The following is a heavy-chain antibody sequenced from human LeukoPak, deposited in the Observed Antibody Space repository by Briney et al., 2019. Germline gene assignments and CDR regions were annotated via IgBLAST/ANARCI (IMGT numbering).Heavy chain of an antibody. CDR2: IYYSGTT. J-gene: IGHJ4*02. CDR3: ASYYDSSGPTFDY. CDR1: GGSISSGDHY. V-gene: IGHV4-30-4*08. Sequence: PSETLSLTCTVSGGSISSGDHYWSWVRQSPGKGPEWIAYIYYSGTTYYNPSLESRVTMSIDTSTNQFSLKLSSVTAADTAVYYCASYYDSSGPTFDYWGQGTLVTVSS. D-gene: IGHD3-22*01.